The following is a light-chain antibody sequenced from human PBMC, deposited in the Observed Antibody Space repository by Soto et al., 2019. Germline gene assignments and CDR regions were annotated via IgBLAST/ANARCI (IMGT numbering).Light chain of an antibody. Sequence: QSVLTQPPSVSGAPGQRVTISCTGSSSNIGAGYDVHWYQQLPGTAPKLLIYGNSNRPSGVPDRFSGSKSGTSASLAITGLQAEDAADYYCQSYASSLSGSVFGGGTKLTVL. CDR1: SSNIGAGYD. J-gene: IGLJ3*02. V-gene: IGLV1-40*01. CDR2: GNS. CDR3: QSYASSLSGSV.